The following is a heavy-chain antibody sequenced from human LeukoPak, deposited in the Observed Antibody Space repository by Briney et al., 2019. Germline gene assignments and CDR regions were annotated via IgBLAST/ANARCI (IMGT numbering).Heavy chain of an antibody. CDR3: ARADFGGKIFDY. CDR2: TEQDGSGK. V-gene: IGHV3-7*01. J-gene: IGHJ4*02. CDR1: GFTFSSYW. D-gene: IGHD2-21*01. Sequence: GGSLRLSCAASGFTFSSYWMTWVRQAPGKGLEWVANTEQDGSGKHYVDSVKGRFTIFRDNAENSLYLQMNSLRAEDTAVYYCARADFGGKIFDYWGQGTLVIVSS.